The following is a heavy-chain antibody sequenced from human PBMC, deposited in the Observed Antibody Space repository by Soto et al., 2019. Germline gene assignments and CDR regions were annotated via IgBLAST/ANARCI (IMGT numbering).Heavy chain of an antibody. CDR1: GGSVSSGDYF. V-gene: IGHV4-61*08. CDR2: IYYSGST. CDR3: ARSPNYYYYGFDV. Sequence: PSETLSLTCTVSGGSVSSGDYFWSWLRQSPGKRLEWIAYIYYSGSTKYNPSLKSRATISVDTSKCQVSLPLTSMTDADAALYYCARSPNYYYYGFDVWAQGTAVTVSS. D-gene: IGHD3-10*01. J-gene: IGHJ6*02.